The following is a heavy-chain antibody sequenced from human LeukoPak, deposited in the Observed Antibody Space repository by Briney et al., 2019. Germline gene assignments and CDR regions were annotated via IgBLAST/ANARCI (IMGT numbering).Heavy chain of an antibody. CDR1: GFTFSSYS. CDR3: AKQGRDWLRDYYYYMDV. J-gene: IGHJ6*03. D-gene: IGHD3-9*01. Sequence: PGGSQRLSCAASGFTFSSYSMNWVRQAPGKGLEWVSTLSGRGGSTFYADSVKGRFTISRDNSRNTLYLQMNSLRAEDTAVYYCAKQGRDWLRDYYYYMDVWGKGTTVTISS. V-gene: IGHV3-23*01. CDR2: LSGRGGST.